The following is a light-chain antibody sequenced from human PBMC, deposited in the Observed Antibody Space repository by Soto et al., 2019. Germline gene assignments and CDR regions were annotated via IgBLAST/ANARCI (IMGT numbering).Light chain of an antibody. CDR2: DVS. V-gene: IGKV3-11*01. J-gene: IGKJ2*01. CDR1: HSVSSY. Sequence: EIVLTQSPATLSLSPGDRATLACRASHSVSSYFAWYQQRPCQAPRLLIYDVSNRATGIPARFSGSGSGTDFNLTVSSLEPEDFAVHYCQQGNSRYTSGPGTKLELK. CDR3: QQGNSRYT.